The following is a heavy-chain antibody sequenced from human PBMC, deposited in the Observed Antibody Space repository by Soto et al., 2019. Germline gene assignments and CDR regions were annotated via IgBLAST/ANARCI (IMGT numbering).Heavy chain of an antibody. CDR1: GFTFSSYG. J-gene: IGHJ6*02. CDR2: KWYDGSNK. CDR3: ARDTKKNYYYYYGMYV. D-gene: IGHD2-8*01. V-gene: IGHV3-33*01. Sequence: QVQLVESGEGVVQPGRSLRLSCAASGFTFSSYGMHWVSQAPGKGLEWVAVKWYDGSNKYYADSVKGRFTISRDNSKNTLYLQMNSLRAEDTAVYYCARDTKKNYYYYYGMYVWGQGTTVTVSS.